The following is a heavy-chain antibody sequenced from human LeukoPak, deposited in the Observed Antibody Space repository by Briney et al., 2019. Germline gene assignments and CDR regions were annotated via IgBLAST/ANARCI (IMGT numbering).Heavy chain of an antibody. J-gene: IGHJ4*02. CDR1: GFTFSSYS. D-gene: IGHD1-7*01. CDR2: ISSSSSYI. CDR3: ARDRMGGTTDY. Sequence: GGSLRLSCAASGFTFSSYSMNWVRQAPGKGLEWVSSISSSSSYIYYADSVKGRFTISRDNAKNSLYLQMNSLRAGDTAVYYCARDRMGGTTDYWGQGTLVTVSS. V-gene: IGHV3-21*01.